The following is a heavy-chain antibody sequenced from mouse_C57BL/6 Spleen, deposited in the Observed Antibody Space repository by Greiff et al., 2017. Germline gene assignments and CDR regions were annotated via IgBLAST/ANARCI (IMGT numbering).Heavy chain of an antibody. V-gene: IGHV2-2*01. CDR3: ARNYPLYDGYGMDY. D-gene: IGHD2-3*01. Sequence: QVQLKQSGPGLVQPSQSLSITCTVSGFSLTSYGVHWVRQSPGKGLEWLGVLWSGGSTDYNAAFISRLSISKDNSKSQVFFKMNSLQADDTAIYYCARNYPLYDGYGMDYWGQGTSVTVSS. CDR1: GFSLTSYG. J-gene: IGHJ4*01. CDR2: LWSGGST.